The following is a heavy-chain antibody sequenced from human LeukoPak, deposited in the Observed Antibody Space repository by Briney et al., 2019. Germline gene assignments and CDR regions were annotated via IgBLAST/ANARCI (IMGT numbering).Heavy chain of an antibody. Sequence: SETLSLTCTVPGGSISSCYWRCIRQPPGKGLEWIGWIYYSGSTNYNPSLKSRVTISVDTSKNQFSLKLSSVTAADTAVYYCASGSGGFFHYMDVWGKGTTVTVSS. D-gene: IGHD3-10*01. CDR2: IYYSGST. CDR1: GGSISSCY. CDR3: ASGSGGFFHYMDV. J-gene: IGHJ6*03. V-gene: IGHV4-59*01.